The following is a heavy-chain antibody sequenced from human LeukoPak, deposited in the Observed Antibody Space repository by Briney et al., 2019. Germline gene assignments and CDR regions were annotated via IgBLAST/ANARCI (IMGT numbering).Heavy chain of an antibody. CDR1: GYTFTGYY. D-gene: IGHD3-22*01. CDR2: INPNNGGT. CDR3: AKGLLRRHHLIGGDY. J-gene: IGHJ4*02. V-gene: IGHV1-2*06. Sequence: ASVKVSCKASGYTFTGYYMHWVRQAPGQGLEWMGRINPNNGGTNYAQKFQGRVTITTDTSISTAYMELSRLRSDDTAVYYCAKGLLRRHHLIGGDYWGQGTLVTVSS.